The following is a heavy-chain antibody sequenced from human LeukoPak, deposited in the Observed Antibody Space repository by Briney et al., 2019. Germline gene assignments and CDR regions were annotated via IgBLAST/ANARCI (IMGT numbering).Heavy chain of an antibody. CDR1: GFTFSTYT. CDR3: ARDRGFGEIDY. J-gene: IGHJ4*02. Sequence: GGSLRLSCAASGFTFSTYTMNWVRQAPGKGLEWVSYISSSSSTINDADSVKGRFTISRDNAKNSLFLQMNSLRGEDTAVYFCARDRGFGEIDYWGQGTLVTVSS. V-gene: IGHV3-48*01. D-gene: IGHD3-10*01. CDR2: ISSSSSTI.